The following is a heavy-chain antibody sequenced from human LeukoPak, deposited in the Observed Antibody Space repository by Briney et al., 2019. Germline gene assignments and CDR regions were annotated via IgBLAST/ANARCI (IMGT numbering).Heavy chain of an antibody. J-gene: IGHJ3*02. CDR3: ARDMEPIAVAGIELCAFDI. D-gene: IGHD6-19*01. V-gene: IGHV4-34*01. CDR1: GGSFSGYY. Sequence: SETLSLTCAVYGGSFSGYYWSWIRQPPGKGLEWIGEINHSGSTNYNPSLKSRVTISVDTSKNQFSLKLSSVTAADTAVYYCARDMEPIAVAGIELCAFDIWGQGTMVTVSS. CDR2: INHSGST.